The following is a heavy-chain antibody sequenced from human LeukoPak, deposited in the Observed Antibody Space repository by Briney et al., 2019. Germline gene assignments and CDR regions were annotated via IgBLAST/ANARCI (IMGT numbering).Heavy chain of an antibody. CDR1: GDSVSSNSAT. D-gene: IGHD2-15*01. J-gene: IGHJ3*02. V-gene: IGHV6-1*01. CDR2: TYYRSKWYN. CDR3: ARDPPAAGQTLNAFDI. Sequence: SQTLSLTCAISGDSVSSNSATWNWIRQSPSRGLEWLRRTYYRSKWYNDYAVSVKSRVSIKPDTSKNQFSLQLSSVTPEDTAMYFCARDPPAAGQTLNAFDIWGQGTMVTVSS.